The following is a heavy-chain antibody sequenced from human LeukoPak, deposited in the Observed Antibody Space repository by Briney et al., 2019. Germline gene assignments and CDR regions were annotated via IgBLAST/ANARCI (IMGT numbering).Heavy chain of an antibody. D-gene: IGHD3-22*01. J-gene: IGHJ4*02. Sequence: PGGSLRLSCAASGFTFDDYGMSWVRQAPGKGLEWVSAISGSGGSTYYADSVKGRFTISRDNSKNTLYLQMNSLRAEDTAVYYCAKDTRITMNLYWGQGTLVTVSS. CDR1: GFTFDDYG. CDR2: ISGSGGST. CDR3: AKDTRITMNLY. V-gene: IGHV3-23*01.